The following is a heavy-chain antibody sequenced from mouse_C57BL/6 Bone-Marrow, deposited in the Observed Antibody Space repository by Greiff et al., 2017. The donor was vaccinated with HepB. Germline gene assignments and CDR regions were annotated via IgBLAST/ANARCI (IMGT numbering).Heavy chain of an antibody. CDR1: GYTFTSYW. CDR3: ARRTLYGSSSYFDV. CDR2: IDPNSGGT. J-gene: IGHJ1*03. Sequence: QVHVKQPGAELVKPGASVKLSCKASGYTFTSYWMHWVKQRPGRGLEWIGRIDPNSGGTKYNEKFKSKATLTVDKPSSTAYMQLSSLTSEDSAVYYCARRTLYGSSSYFDVWGTGTTVTVSS. D-gene: IGHD1-1*01. V-gene: IGHV1-72*01.